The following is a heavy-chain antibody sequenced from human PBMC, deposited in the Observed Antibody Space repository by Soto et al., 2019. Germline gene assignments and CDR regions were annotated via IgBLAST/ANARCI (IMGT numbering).Heavy chain of an antibody. Sequence: GGSLRLSCAASGFTFSSYGMHWVRQAPGKGLEWVAVIWYDGSNKYYADSVKGRFTISRDNSKNTLYLQMNSLRAEDTAVYYCAREDYYYDSSGYSYYFDYWSQGTLVTVSS. CDR3: AREDYYYDSSGYSYYFDY. J-gene: IGHJ4*02. CDR2: IWYDGSNK. D-gene: IGHD3-22*01. V-gene: IGHV3-33*08. CDR1: GFTFSSYG.